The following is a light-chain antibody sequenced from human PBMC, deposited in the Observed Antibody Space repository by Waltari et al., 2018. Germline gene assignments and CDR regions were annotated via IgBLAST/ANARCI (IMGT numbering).Light chain of an antibody. CDR2: DVS. J-gene: IGLJ3*02. CDR3: NSYAGSSSWV. Sequence: QSALTQPASVSGSPGPSITIPCTGTSSAAGFYNYVSWYQPHPGKAPKLMIYDVSERPSGVSNRFAGSKSGNTASLTISGLQAEDEADYYCNSYAGSSSWVFGGGTKLTVL. CDR1: SSAAGFYNY. V-gene: IGLV2-14*01.